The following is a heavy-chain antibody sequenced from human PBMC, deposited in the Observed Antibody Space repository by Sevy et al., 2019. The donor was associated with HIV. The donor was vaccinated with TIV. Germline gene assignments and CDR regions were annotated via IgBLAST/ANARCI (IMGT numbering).Heavy chain of an antibody. D-gene: IGHD4-17*01. CDR2: IYTSGST. J-gene: IGHJ6*02. V-gene: IGHV4-4*07. CDR1: GGSISSYY. Sequence: SETLSLTCTVSGGSISSYYWSWIRQPAGKGLEWIGRIYTSGSTNYNPSLKSRVTMSVDTSKNQFSLKLSSVTAADTAVYYCARLNTVTEKYYYYGMDVWGQGTTVTVSS. CDR3: ARLNTVTEKYYYYGMDV.